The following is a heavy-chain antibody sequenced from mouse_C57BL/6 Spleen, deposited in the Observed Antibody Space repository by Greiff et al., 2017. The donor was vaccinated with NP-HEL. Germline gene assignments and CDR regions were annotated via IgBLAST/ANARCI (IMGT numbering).Heavy chain of an antibody. V-gene: IGHV6-3*01. CDR2: IRLKSDNYAT. J-gene: IGHJ2*01. CDR1: GFTFSNYW. Sequence: EVQVVESGGGLVQPGGSMKLSCVASGFTFSNYWTNWVRQSPEKGLEWVAQIRLKSDNYATHYAESVKGRFTISRDDSKSSVYLQMNNLRAEDTGIYYCTGGVYFDYWGQGTTLTVSS. CDR3: TGGVYFDY.